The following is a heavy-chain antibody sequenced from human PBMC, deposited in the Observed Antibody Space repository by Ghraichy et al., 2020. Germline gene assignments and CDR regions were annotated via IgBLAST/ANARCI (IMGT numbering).Heavy chain of an antibody. CDR2: IKHNSGGT. V-gene: IGHV1-2*04. Sequence: ASVKVSCKASGYTFTGYYMNWVRQAPGQGLEWMGWIKHNSGGTNYAQKFQGLVTMTRDTSISTAYMELSMLRSDDTAVYYCARGSYYDFFESNWFDPWGQGTLVTVSS. D-gene: IGHD3-3*01. J-gene: IGHJ5*02. CDR1: GYTFTGYY. CDR3: ARGSYYDFFESNWFDP.